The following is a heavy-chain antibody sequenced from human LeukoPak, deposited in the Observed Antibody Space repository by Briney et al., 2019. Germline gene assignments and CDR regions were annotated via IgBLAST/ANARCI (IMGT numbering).Heavy chain of an antibody. J-gene: IGHJ3*02. CDR3: AKGYCSGGSCRLEDAFDI. V-gene: IGHV3-30*18. CDR1: GFTFSSYG. CDR2: ISYDGSNK. Sequence: GGSLRLSCAASGFTFSSYGMHWVRQAPGKGLEWVAVISYDGSNKYYADSVKGRFTISRDNSKNTLYLQMNSLRAEDTAVYYCAKGYCSGGSCRLEDAFDIWGQGTMVTVSS. D-gene: IGHD2-15*01.